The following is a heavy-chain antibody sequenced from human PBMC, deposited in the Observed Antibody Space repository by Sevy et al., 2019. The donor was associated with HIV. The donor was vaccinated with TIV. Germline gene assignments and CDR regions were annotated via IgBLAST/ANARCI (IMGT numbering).Heavy chain of an antibody. Sequence: GGSLRLSCAASGFSFSDSFMHWVRQAPGKGLEWVSALSGSGGYTYHADSVKGRFTISRDNSKNTLYLQMNSLRAEDTAVYYCAKGSDYYESSGIDSWGPGTLVTVSS. CDR2: LSGSGGYT. D-gene: IGHD3-22*01. CDR1: GFSFSDSF. CDR3: AKGSDYYESSGIDS. V-gene: IGHV3-23*01. J-gene: IGHJ4*02.